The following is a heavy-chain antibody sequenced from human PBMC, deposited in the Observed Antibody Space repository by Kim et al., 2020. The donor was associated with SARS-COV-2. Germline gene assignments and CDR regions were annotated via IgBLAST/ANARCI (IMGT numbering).Heavy chain of an antibody. Sequence: GGSLRLSCAASGFTFSSYGMHWVRQAPGKGLEWVAVISYDGSNKYYADSVTVRFTISRDNSKNTLYLQMNSLRAEDTAVYYCARGMCLRYFDWCSNYYYYGIDVWGQGTTVTVSS. CDR2: ISYDGSNK. CDR1: GFTFSSYG. D-gene: IGHD3-9*01. CDR3: ARGMCLRYFDWCSNYYYYGIDV. J-gene: IGHJ6*02. V-gene: IGHV3-33*05.